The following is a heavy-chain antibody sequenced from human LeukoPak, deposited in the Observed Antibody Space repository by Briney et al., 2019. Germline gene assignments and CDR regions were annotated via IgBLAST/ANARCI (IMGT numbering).Heavy chain of an antibody. V-gene: IGHV1-69*13. CDR3: ARAFWSGYYEGYFDY. CDR1: GGTFISYA. Sequence: AAVKVSCKASGGTFISYAISWVRQAPGQGLEWMGGIIPIFGTANYAQKFQGRVTITADESTRTAYMEMSSLRSEDTAVYYCARAFWSGYYEGYFDYWGQGTLVTVSS. CDR2: IIPIFGTA. J-gene: IGHJ4*03. D-gene: IGHD3-3*01.